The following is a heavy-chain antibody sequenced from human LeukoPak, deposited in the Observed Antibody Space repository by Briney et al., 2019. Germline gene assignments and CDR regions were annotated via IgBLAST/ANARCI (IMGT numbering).Heavy chain of an antibody. D-gene: IGHD3-10*01. V-gene: IGHV4-38-2*02. CDR2: IYHSGST. Sequence: PSETLSLTCTVSGYSISSGYYWGWIRQPPGKGLEWIGSIYHSGSTYYNPSLKSRVTISVDTSKNQFSLKLSSVTAADTAVYYCARDSLRLLWFGELSPTRVGDAFDIWGQGTMVTVSS. J-gene: IGHJ3*02. CDR1: GYSISSGYY. CDR3: ARDSLRLLWFGELSPTRVGDAFDI.